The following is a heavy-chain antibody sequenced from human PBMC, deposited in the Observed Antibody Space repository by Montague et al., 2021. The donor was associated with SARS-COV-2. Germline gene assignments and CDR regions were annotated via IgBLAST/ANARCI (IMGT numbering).Heavy chain of an antibody. J-gene: IGHJ6*03. CDR1: GFTFSTYW. D-gene: IGHD3-10*01. Sequence: SLRLSCAASGFTFSTYWMHWVRQAPGKGLVWVSRLNGDGRSTAYADSVKGRFTISRDNAKNTLYLQMNSLRVEDTAVYYCTRSMGYGSGSPESNYEWYDYYYMDVWGKGTTVTVSS. V-gene: IGHV3-74*01. CDR3: TRSMGYGSGSPESNYEWYDYYYMDV. CDR2: LNGDGRST.